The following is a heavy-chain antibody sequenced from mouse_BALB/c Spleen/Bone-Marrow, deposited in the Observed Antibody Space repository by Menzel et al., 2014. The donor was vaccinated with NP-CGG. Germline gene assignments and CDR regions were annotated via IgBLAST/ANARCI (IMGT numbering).Heavy chain of an antibody. Sequence: VQLQQSGPSLVKPSQTLSLTCSVTGDSITSGYWNWIRKFPANKLEYMGYINFSGSTYYNPSLESRISFTRDTSKNQYYLHLKSVTTEDTATYYCASGGPTMITYYAMDYWGQGTSVTVSS. V-gene: IGHV3-8*02. D-gene: IGHD2-4*01. CDR2: INFSGST. CDR1: GDSITSGY. J-gene: IGHJ4*01. CDR3: ASGGPTMITYYAMDY.